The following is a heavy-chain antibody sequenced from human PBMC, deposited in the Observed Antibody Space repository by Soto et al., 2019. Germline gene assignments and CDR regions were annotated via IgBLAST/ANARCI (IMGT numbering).Heavy chain of an antibody. D-gene: IGHD3-10*01. CDR1: GGSISGYY. CDR3: VRGGYYGSGSYYTLLDY. Sequence: PSETLSLTCTVTGGSISGYYWSWIRQPAGKGLEWIGRIYSSGSTNYNPSLKSRVTMSVDTSKNQFSLKLTSVTAADTAVYYCVRGGYYGSGSYYTLLDYWGQGTLVTSPQ. J-gene: IGHJ4*02. V-gene: IGHV4-4*07. CDR2: IYSSGST.